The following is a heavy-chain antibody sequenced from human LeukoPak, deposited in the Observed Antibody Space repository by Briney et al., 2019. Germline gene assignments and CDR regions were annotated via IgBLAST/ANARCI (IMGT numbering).Heavy chain of an antibody. CDR3: ARDGAGDYSPEIDY. D-gene: IGHD4-17*01. J-gene: IGHJ4*02. V-gene: IGHV3-30*04. Sequence: PGGSLRLSCAASGFTFSSYAMHWVRQAPGKGLEWVAVISYDGSNKYYADSVKGRFTISRDNSKNTLYLQMNSLRAEDTAVYYCARDGAGDYSPEIDYWGQGTLVTVSS. CDR1: GFTFSSYA. CDR2: ISYDGSNK.